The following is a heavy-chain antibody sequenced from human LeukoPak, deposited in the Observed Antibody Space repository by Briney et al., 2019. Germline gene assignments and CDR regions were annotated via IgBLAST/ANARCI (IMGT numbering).Heavy chain of an antibody. CDR1: AGSLSSYY. CDR3: ARGMYYFDY. V-gene: IGHV4-59*01. Sequence: PSETLSLTCTVSAGSLSSYYWGWIRQPPGKGLEWIGYIYYSGSTNYNPSLKRRVTISVDTSKNQFSLKLSSVTAADTAVYYCARGMYYFDYWGQGTLVTVSS. CDR2: IYYSGST. J-gene: IGHJ4*02.